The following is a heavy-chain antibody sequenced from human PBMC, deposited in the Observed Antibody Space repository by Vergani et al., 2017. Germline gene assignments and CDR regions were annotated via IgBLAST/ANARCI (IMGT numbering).Heavy chain of an antibody. V-gene: IGHV4-38-2*02. CDR3: AREPKRYYSGGSCSKKVWYFDL. Sequence: QVQLQESGPGLVKPSETLSLTCAVSGYSISSGYYWGWIRQPPGKGLEWIGSIYHSGSTYYNPSLKSRVTISVDTSKNQFSLKLSSVTAAATAVYYCAREPKRYYSGGSCSKKVWYFDLWGRGTLVTVSS. CDR1: GYSISSGYY. D-gene: IGHD2-15*01. J-gene: IGHJ2*01. CDR2: IYHSGST.